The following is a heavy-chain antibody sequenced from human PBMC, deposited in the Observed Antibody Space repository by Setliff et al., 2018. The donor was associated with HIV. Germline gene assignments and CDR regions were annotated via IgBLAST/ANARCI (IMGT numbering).Heavy chain of an antibody. CDR3: ARGRGRYYDSRSYLDY. CDR1: GYTFTSYD. CDR2: MNPNSGNR. Sequence: EASVKVSCKTSGYTFTSYDINWVRQATGQGLEWMGWMNPNSGNRGYAQKFQGRVTISRNTSISTAYMELSGLRSEDTAVYYCARGRGRYYDSRSYLDYWGQGTRGTVSS. D-gene: IGHD3-22*01. J-gene: IGHJ4*02. V-gene: IGHV1-8*03.